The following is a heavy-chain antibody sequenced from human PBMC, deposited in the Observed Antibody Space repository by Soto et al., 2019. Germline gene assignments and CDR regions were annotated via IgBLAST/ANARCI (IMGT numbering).Heavy chain of an antibody. Sequence: EVQLVESGGGLIQPGGSLRLSCAASGFTVSSKYMTWVRQAPGKGLEWVSVIYGGGTTYYAASVKGRFTISRDNSKNTLYLQMNSLRAADTAVYYCVQTTGWPGCDCWGQGTLVTVSS. J-gene: IGHJ4*02. V-gene: IGHV3-53*01. CDR2: IYGGGTT. CDR1: GFTVSSKY. CDR3: VQTTGWPGCDC. D-gene: IGHD6-19*01.